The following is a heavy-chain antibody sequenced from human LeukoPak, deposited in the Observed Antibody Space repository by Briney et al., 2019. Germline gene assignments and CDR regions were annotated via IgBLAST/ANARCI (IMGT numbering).Heavy chain of an antibody. CDR2: INLDGSEK. V-gene: IGHV3-7*01. J-gene: IGHJ5*02. CDR3: ARDPPRRYDL. Sequence: GGSLRLSCAASGFTFSSYAMSWVRQAPGKGLEWVASINLDGSEKFYVDSVKGRFTISRDNPKNSLYLQMNSLRPEDTAVHYCARDPPRRYDLWGQGTLVTVSS. CDR1: GFTFSSYA.